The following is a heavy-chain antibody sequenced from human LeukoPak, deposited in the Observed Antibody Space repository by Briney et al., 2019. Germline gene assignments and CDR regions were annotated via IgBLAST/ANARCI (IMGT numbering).Heavy chain of an antibody. Sequence: ASVKVSCKASGYTFRNYYIHWVGQAPGHGLEYMGWINFNRGDTNYAEKFQGRVTMTRDTSIDTVYMDLSSLRSDDTALYYCARDKSNGIGIVYWGQGTPVTVSS. CDR3: ARDKSNGIGIVY. CDR1: GYTFRNYY. D-gene: IGHD1-26*01. CDR2: INFNRGDT. J-gene: IGHJ4*02. V-gene: IGHV1-2*02.